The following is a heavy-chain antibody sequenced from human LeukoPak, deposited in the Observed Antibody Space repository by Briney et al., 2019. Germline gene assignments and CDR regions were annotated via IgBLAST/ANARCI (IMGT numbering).Heavy chain of an antibody. J-gene: IGHJ5*02. V-gene: IGHV4-4*02. CDR3: AREARGDYVTA. Sequence: SGTLSLTCAVSGGSITSSNWWSWVRQPPGKGLEWIGEIYYTGNTNYNPSLKSRVTISVDTSKNQFSLKLSSVTAADTAVYYCAREARGDYVTAWGQGTLVTVSS. CDR1: GGSITSSNW. D-gene: IGHD4-17*01. CDR2: IYYTGNT.